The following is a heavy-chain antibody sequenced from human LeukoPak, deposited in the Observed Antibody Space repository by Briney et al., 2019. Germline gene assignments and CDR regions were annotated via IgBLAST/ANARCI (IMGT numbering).Heavy chain of an antibody. CDR2: ISADNGNA. V-gene: IGHV1-18*01. CDR1: GYTFTTYA. J-gene: IGHJ4*02. Sequence: GASVKVSCKASGYTFTTYAMNWVRQAPGQGLEWMGWISADNGNANYAQNVQGRVTMTTDTSTNTAYMELRSLRSDDTAVYYCARRGSGSYWDFDYWGQGTLVTVSS. D-gene: IGHD3-10*01. CDR3: ARRGSGSYWDFDY.